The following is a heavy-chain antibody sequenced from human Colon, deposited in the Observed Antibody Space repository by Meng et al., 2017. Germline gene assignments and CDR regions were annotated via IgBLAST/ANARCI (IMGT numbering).Heavy chain of an antibody. V-gene: IGHV4-61*01. CDR2: IYYTGST. J-gene: IGHJ4*02. CDR1: GGSVSSGSYY. CDR3: ARGPLDY. Sequence: QRQESGPGLVRPSETLPLTCTVPGGSVSSGSYYWSWIRQPPGKGLEWIGYIYYTGSTNYNPSLKSRVTISVDTSKNQFSLKLSSVTAADTAVYYCARGPLDYWGQGTLVTVSS.